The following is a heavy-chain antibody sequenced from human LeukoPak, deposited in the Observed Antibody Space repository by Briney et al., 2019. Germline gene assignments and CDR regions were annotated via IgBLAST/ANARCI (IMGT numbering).Heavy chain of an antibody. CDR1: GFTFDVYG. J-gene: IGHJ4*02. CDR2: IKWSGSST. Sequence: GGSLTLSSAASGFTFDVYGMSWVRHAPGKGVEWVSGIKWSGSSTIYADSVRGRFTISRDNGKNSLYLQMNSLRAEDTALNYGARAVGGSYSGYDYGDYWGQGTLVTVSS. V-gene: IGHV3-20*03. D-gene: IGHD5-12*01. CDR3: ARAVGGSYSGYDYGDY.